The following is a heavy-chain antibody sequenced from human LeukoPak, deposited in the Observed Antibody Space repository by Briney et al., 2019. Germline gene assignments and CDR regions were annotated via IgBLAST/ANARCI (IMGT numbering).Heavy chain of an antibody. CDR3: ATQVYGSNWPRYFNY. D-gene: IGHD4-11*01. CDR1: GGSISSSISY. V-gene: IGHV4-39*01. Sequence: SETLSLTCTVSGGSISSSISYWAWLRQPPGKGLEWIASIYYSGSTYHNPSLKTRVTISVDTSKNQFSLRLSSVTAADTAVYYCATQVYGSNWPRYFNYWGQGTLVTVSS. CDR2: IYYSGST. J-gene: IGHJ4*02.